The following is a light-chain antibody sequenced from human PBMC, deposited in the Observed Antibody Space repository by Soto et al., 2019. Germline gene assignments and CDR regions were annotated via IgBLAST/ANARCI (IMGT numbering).Light chain of an antibody. J-gene: IGKJ4*01. V-gene: IGKV3-20*01. CDR2: GAS. CDR1: QSVRSNY. Sequence: EIVLTQSPGTLSLSSGERATLSCRASQSVRSNYLAWYQQKPGQAPRLLIYGASSRATGIPDRFGGSGSGTDFTLTIRRLEPEDFAVYYCQQYASSPLTFGGGTKVEIK. CDR3: QQYASSPLT.